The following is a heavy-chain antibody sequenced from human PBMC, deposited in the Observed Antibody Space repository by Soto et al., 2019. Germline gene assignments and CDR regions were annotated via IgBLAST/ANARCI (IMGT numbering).Heavy chain of an antibody. CDR2: IYYSGST. V-gene: IGHV4-39*01. D-gene: IGHD3-3*01. CDR3: ARAISYYDFWSGSGWFDP. CDR1: GGSISSSSYY. J-gene: IGHJ5*02. Sequence: PSETLSLTCTVSGGSISSSSYYWGWIRQPPGKGLEWIGSIYYSGSTYYNPSLKSRVTISVDTSKNQFSLKLSSVTAADTAVYYCARAISYYDFWSGSGWFDPWGQGTLVTVSS.